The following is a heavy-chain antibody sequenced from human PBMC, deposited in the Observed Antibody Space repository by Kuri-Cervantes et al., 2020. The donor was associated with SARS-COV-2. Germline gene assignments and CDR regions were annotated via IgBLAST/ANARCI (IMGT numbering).Heavy chain of an antibody. V-gene: IGHV1-69*06. D-gene: IGHD3-22*01. CDR3: ATVDYDSYGYSWHFDS. CDR2: IIPIFGTA. Sequence: SVKVSCKASGGTFSSYAISWVRQAPGQGLEWMGGIIPIFGTANYAQKFQGRVTMTEDTSTDTEYMELSSLRSDDTAVYYCATVDYDSYGYSWHFDSWGHGTLVTVSS. CDR1: GGTFSSYA. J-gene: IGHJ4*01.